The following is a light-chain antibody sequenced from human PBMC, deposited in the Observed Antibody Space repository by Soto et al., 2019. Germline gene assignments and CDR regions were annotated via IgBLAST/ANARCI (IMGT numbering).Light chain of an antibody. J-gene: IGKJ1*01. V-gene: IGKV3-11*01. CDR2: DAS. CDR3: QQYGSSPGWT. Sequence: DNVLTPSPDTLALSPWERATLSLSASQSVSPYLAWYQQKPGQAPRLLSYDASDRATGIPARFSGSGSGTDFTLTISRLEPEDFAVYYCQQYGSSPGWTFGQGTKVDIK. CDR1: QSVSPY.